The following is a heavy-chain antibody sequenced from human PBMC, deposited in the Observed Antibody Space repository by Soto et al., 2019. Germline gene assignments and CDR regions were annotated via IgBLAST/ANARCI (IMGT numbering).Heavy chain of an antibody. CDR3: ARENSRISPRLFQH. CDR1: GFIFSDYA. J-gene: IGHJ1*01. D-gene: IGHD6-6*01. CDR2: ISPAGTNQ. V-gene: IGHV3-30-3*01. Sequence: GGSLRLSCVASGFIFSDYAMHWARQAPGKGLEWVALISPAGTNQYYADSAKGRFTISRDNSKNTLYLQMNSLRPEDTGLYYCARENSRISPRLFQHWGHGTLVIVSS.